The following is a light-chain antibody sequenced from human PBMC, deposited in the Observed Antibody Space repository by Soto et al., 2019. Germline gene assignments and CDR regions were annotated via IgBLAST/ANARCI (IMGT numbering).Light chain of an antibody. CDR3: ATWAYSLNTYV. Sequence: QSVLTQPPSASGTPGQRVTISCSGSSSNIAGNAVNWFQQLPGTAPKLLIYSDNHRPSGVPDRFSGSKSGTSASLAISGLQSEDEADYYCATWAYSLNTYVFGAGTKVTVL. CDR2: SDN. V-gene: IGLV1-44*01. CDR1: SSNIAGNA. J-gene: IGLJ1*01.